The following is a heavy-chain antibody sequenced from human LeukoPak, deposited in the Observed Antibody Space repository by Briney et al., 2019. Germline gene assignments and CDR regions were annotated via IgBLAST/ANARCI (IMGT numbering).Heavy chain of an antibody. Sequence: GGSLRLSCAASGFTFSDYYMSWIRQAPGKGLVWVSYISSSSSYTNYADSVKGRFTISRDNAKNSLYLQMNSLRAEDTAVYYCARVRSRGVIIDWGQGTLVTVSS. CDR2: ISSSSSYT. CDR1: GFTFSDYY. J-gene: IGHJ4*02. D-gene: IGHD3-10*01. V-gene: IGHV3-11*05. CDR3: ARVRSRGVIID.